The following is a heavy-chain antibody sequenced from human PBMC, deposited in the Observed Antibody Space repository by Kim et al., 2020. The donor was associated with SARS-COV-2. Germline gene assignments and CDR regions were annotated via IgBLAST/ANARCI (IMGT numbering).Heavy chain of an antibody. CDR2: MNPNSGNT. D-gene: IGHD3-22*01. CDR3: ARGVRKSMIGVVISFLWYWFDL. Sequence: ASVKVSCKASGYTFTSYDINWVRQATGQGLEWMGWMNPNSGNTGYAQKFQGRVTMTRNTSISTAYMELSSLRSEDTAVYYCARGVRKSMIGVVISFLWYWFDLWGQGTLVTVSS. V-gene: IGHV1-8*01. CDR1: GYTFTSYD. J-gene: IGHJ5*02.